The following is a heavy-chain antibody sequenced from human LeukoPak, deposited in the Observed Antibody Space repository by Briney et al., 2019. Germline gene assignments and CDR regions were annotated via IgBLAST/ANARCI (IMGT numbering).Heavy chain of an antibody. Sequence: ASVKVSCKASGYTFTGYYMHWVRQAPGQGLEWMGWINPHSGGTNYAQNFQGRVTMIRDTSISTAYMDLSRLRSDDTAVYYCARGLGRWLQLQNWFDPWGQGTLVTVSS. CDR1: GYTFTGYY. V-gene: IGHV1-2*02. D-gene: IGHD5-24*01. CDR2: INPHSGGT. CDR3: ARGLGRWLQLQNWFDP. J-gene: IGHJ5*02.